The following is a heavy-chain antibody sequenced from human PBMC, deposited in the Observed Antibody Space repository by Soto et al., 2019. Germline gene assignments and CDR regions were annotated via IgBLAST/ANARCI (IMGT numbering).Heavy chain of an antibody. Sequence: GGSLRLSCAASGFTFSSYSMNWVRQAPGKGLEWVSYISSSSSTIYYADSVKGRFTISRDNAKNSLYLQMNSLRDEDTAVYYCATRPGGGYCSSGGCMDVWGQGTTVTVSS. V-gene: IGHV3-48*02. D-gene: IGHD2-15*01. J-gene: IGHJ6*02. CDR1: GFTFSSYS. CDR3: ATRPGGGYCSSGGCMDV. CDR2: ISSSSSTI.